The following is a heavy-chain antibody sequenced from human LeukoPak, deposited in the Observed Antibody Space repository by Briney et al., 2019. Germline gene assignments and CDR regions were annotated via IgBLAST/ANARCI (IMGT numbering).Heavy chain of an antibody. V-gene: IGHV4-4*07. CDR3: ARAVDGGWFDP. D-gene: IGHD2-15*01. Sequence: PSETLSLSCTVSGGAISSYDWSWIRQPAGKGLEWIGRIYTSGSTNYNPSLKSRVTMAVDTAKNQFSLKLSSVTAADAAVYYCARAVDGGWFDPWGQGTLVTVSS. J-gene: IGHJ5*02. CDR1: GGAISSYD. CDR2: IYTSGST.